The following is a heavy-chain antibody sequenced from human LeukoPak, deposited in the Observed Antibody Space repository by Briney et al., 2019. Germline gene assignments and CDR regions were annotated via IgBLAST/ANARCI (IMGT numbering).Heavy chain of an antibody. Sequence: PGGSLRLSCAASGFTFSGSAMHWVRQASGKGLEWVGRIRSKANSYATAYAASVKGRFTISRDDSKNTAYLQMNSLKTEDTAVYYCTRYVRLGELSLDYWGAGTLVTVSS. D-gene: IGHD3-16*02. V-gene: IGHV3-73*01. CDR3: TRYVRLGELSLDY. J-gene: IGHJ4*02. CDR1: GFTFSGSA. CDR2: IRSKANSYAT.